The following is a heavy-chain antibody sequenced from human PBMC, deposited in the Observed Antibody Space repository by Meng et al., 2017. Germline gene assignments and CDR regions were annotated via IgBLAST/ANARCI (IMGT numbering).Heavy chain of an antibody. CDR3: ARACIGELYYFDY. D-gene: IGHD4-17*01. CDR2: IYYSGST. V-gene: IGHV4-59*01. CDR1: GGSISSYY. Sequence: QGQLQWWARGLVKTSESLSLTCSVAGGSISSYYWSWIRQPPGKGLEWIGYIYYSGSTNYNPSLKSRVTISVDTSKNQFSLKLSSVTAADTAVYXCARACIGELYYFDYWGQGTLVTVSS. J-gene: IGHJ4*02.